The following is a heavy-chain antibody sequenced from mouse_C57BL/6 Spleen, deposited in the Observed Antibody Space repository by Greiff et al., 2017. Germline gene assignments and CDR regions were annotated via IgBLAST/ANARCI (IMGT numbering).Heavy chain of an antibody. V-gene: IGHV1-54*01. D-gene: IGHD2-14*01. J-gene: IGHJ2*01. Sequence: QVQLKESGAELVRPGTSVKVSCKASGYAFTNYLIEWVKQRPGQGLEWIGVINPGSGGTNYNEKFKGKATLTADKSSSTAYMQLSSLTSEDSAVYFCARGGTSDYWGQGTTLTVSA. CDR3: ARGGTSDY. CDR1: GYAFTNYL. CDR2: INPGSGGT.